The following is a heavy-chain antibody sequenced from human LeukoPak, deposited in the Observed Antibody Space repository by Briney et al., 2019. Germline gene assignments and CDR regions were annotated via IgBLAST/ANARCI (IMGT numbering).Heavy chain of an antibody. CDR3: ATAGWSSGWYKGGSIDY. CDR1: GYTLTELS. Sequence: ASVKVSCKVSGYTLTELSMHWVRQAPGKGLEWMGGFDPEDDETIYAQKFQGRVTMTEDTSTDTAYMELSSLRSEDTAVYYCATAGWSSGWYKGGSIDYWGQGTLVTVSS. D-gene: IGHD6-19*01. V-gene: IGHV1-24*01. CDR2: FDPEDDET. J-gene: IGHJ4*02.